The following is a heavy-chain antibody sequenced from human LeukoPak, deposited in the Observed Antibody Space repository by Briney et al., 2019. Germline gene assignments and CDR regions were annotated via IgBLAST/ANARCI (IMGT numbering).Heavy chain of an antibody. CDR3: ARYDSTVNWFDP. V-gene: IGHV1-2*02. CDR2: INTISGGT. CDR1: GYTFTGYY. D-gene: IGHD3-22*01. J-gene: IGHJ5*02. Sequence: ASVKVSCKASGYTFTGYYMHWVRQAPGQGLEWIGWINTISGGTNYAQKFQGRVTMTRDTSISTAYMELSRLRSDDTAFYYCARYDSTVNWFDPWGQGTLVTVSS.